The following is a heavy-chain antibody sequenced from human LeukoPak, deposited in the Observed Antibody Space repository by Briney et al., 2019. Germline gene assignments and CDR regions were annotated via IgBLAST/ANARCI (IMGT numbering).Heavy chain of an antibody. D-gene: IGHD5-18*01. Sequence: PSETLSPTCTVSGGSISSYYWSWIRQPPGKGLEWIGYIYYSGSTNYNPSLKSRVTISVDTSKNQFSLKLSSVTAADTAVYYCARGRIQLWLPYFDYWGQGTLVTVSS. CDR2: IYYSGST. J-gene: IGHJ4*02. CDR3: ARGRIQLWLPYFDY. CDR1: GGSISSYY. V-gene: IGHV4-59*01.